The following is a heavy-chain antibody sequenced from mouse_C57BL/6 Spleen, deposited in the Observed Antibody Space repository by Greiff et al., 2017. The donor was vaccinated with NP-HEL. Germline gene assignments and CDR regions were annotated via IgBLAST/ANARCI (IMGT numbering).Heavy chain of an antibody. D-gene: IGHD1-1*01. Sequence: QVQLQQSGAELVRPGTSVKISCKASGYAFSSSWMNWVKQRPGKGLEWIGRIYPGDGDTNYNGKFKGKATLTADKSSSTAYMQLSSLTSEDSAVYFCAHYGSSFAYWGQGTLVTVSA. CDR3: AHYGSSFAY. J-gene: IGHJ3*01. CDR2: IYPGDGDT. CDR1: GYAFSSSW. V-gene: IGHV1-82*01.